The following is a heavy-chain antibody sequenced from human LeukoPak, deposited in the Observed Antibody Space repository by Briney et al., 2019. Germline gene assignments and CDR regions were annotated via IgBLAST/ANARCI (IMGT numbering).Heavy chain of an antibody. CDR3: AKDGSIVYSYTYLDY. CDR1: GFTFSSYG. V-gene: IGHV3-23*01. D-gene: IGHD3-16*01. CDR2: ISGSGDRT. J-gene: IGHJ4*02. Sequence: GGSLRLSCAASGFTFSSYGRSWVRQAPGRGLEWVSSISGSGDRTHHADPVKSRFTSSRENSKNTLYLQMNSLRAEDTAVYYCAKDGSIVYSYTYLDYWGQGTLGTVSS.